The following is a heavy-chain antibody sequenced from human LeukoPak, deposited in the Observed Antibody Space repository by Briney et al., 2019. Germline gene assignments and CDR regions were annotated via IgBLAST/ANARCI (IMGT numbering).Heavy chain of an antibody. J-gene: IGHJ4*02. V-gene: IGHV1-2*02. D-gene: IGHD3-22*01. CDR2: INPNSGGT. CDR1: GYTFTGYY. CDR3: ARQYYDSSGYYSTHFDY. Sequence: ASVNVSCKASGYTFTGYYMHWVRQAPGQGLEWMGWINPNSGGTNYAQKFQGRVTMTRDTSISTAYMELSRLRSDDTAVYYCARQYYDSSGYYSTHFDYWGQGTLVTVSS.